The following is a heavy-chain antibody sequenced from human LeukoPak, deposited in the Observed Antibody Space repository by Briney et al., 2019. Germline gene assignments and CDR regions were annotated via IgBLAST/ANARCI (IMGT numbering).Heavy chain of an antibody. CDR1: GGSISSYY. Sequence: PSETLSLTCTVSGGSISSYYWSWIRQPPGKGLEWIGTIYYSGSTIYNPSHKSRVTMSVDTSKNQFSLRLSSVTAADTAVYYCARESGGADRWGQGTLVTVSS. CDR3: ARESGGADR. D-gene: IGHD1-26*01. J-gene: IGHJ5*02. CDR2: IYYSGST. V-gene: IGHV4-59*01.